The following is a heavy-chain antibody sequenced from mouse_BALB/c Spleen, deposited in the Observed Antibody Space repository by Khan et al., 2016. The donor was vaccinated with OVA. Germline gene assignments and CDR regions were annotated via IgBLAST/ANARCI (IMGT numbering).Heavy chain of an antibody. V-gene: IGHV5-4*02. D-gene: IGHD1-1*02. CDR2: ISAGGTST. Sequence: EVELVESGGGLVKPGGSLKLSCAASGFTFSDYYMYWVRQTPEKRLEWFATISAGGTSTYYPDSVKGRFTITRDNANNSPYLQMSSLKSDDTASFFCVRAGYGAFAYWGQGTLVTVSA. CDR3: VRAGYGAFAY. CDR1: GFTFSDYY. J-gene: IGHJ3*01.